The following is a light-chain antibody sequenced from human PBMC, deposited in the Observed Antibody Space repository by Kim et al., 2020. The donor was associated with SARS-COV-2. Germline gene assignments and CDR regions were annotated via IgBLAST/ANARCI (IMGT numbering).Light chain of an antibody. Sequence: ASVGDRVTITCRSSRSISGNLSWYQHKPDRAPELLVYAASTLHSGVPLRFSASGSGTDYTLTISSLQPEDFATYYCQQSYSSPVTFGGGTKVDIK. CDR1: RSISGN. CDR2: AAS. CDR3: QQSYSSPVT. V-gene: IGKV1-39*01. J-gene: IGKJ4*01.